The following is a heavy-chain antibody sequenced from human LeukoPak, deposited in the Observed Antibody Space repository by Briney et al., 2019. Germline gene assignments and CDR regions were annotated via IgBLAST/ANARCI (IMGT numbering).Heavy chain of an antibody. D-gene: IGHD1-7*01. Sequence: ASVKVSCKTSGYTFTAQYLHWVRQAPGQGLQWMGWINPDSGGTNYAQTFQGRVTMSSDTSVDTAYMELTSLTSDDSAVYYCARDLDNWNYDPFDYWGQGTLVTVSS. CDR2: INPDSGGT. J-gene: IGHJ4*02. CDR3: ARDLDNWNYDPFDY. CDR1: GYTFTAQY. V-gene: IGHV1-2*02.